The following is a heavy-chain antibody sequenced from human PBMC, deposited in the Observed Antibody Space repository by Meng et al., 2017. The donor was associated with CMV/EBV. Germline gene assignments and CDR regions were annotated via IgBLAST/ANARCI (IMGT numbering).Heavy chain of an antibody. CDR1: GYTFTTYD. CDR3: ARDLTLPQFFYGMDV. Sequence: ASVKVSCKASGYTFTTYDINWVRQATEQGLEWMGRMSPNSGNTAYAQKFQGRVTITRKTSISTAYMELSSLRSEDTAVYYCARDLTLPQFFYGMDVWGQGTTVTVSS. J-gene: IGHJ6*02. D-gene: IGHD1-26*01. V-gene: IGHV1-8*03. CDR2: MSPNSGNT.